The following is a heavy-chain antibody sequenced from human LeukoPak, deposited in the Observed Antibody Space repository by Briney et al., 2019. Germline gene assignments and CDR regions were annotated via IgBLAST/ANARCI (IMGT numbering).Heavy chain of an antibody. J-gene: IGHJ4*02. Sequence: SVKVSCKASGGTFSSYAISWVRQAPGQGLEWMGGIIPILGIANYAQKFQGRVTITADKSTSTAYMELSSLRSEDTAVYYCARTDYYGSGSYYTHWGQGTLVTVSS. V-gene: IGHV1-69*10. CDR3: ARTDYYGSGSYYTH. CDR1: GGTFSSYA. D-gene: IGHD3-10*01. CDR2: IIPILGIA.